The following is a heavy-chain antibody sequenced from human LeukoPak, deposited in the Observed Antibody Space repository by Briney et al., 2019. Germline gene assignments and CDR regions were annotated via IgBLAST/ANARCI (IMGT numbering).Heavy chain of an antibody. J-gene: IGHJ4*02. CDR2: IYSGGST. CDR1: GFTVSSNY. V-gene: IGHV3-66*04. CDR3: VTPTTSTLDHY. Sequence: PGGSLRLSCAASGFTVSSNYMSWVRQAPGKGLEWVSVIYSGGSTYYADSVKGRFTISRDNAKKSLFLEMKSLRAEDTAVYYCVTPTTSTLDHYWGQGTLLTVSS. D-gene: IGHD5/OR15-5a*01.